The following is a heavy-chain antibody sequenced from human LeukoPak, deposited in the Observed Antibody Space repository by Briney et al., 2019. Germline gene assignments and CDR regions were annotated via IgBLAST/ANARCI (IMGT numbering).Heavy chain of an antibody. CDR2: IYYSGST. CDR3: ARRYCTNGVCYNPRFDY. Sequence: SQTLSLTCTVSGGSISNGDYYWSWIRQPPGKGLEWIGYIYYSGSTYYNPSLKSRVTISVDTSKNQFSLKLSSVTAADTAVCYCARRYCTNGVCYNPRFDYWGQGTLVTVSS. J-gene: IGHJ4*02. CDR1: GGSISNGDYY. V-gene: IGHV4-30-4*08. D-gene: IGHD2-8*01.